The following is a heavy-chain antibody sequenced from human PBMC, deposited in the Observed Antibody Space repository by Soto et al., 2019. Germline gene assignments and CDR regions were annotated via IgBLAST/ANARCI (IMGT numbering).Heavy chain of an antibody. V-gene: IGHV3-23*01. Sequence: GGSLRLSCAASGFTFSSYAMSWVRQAPGKGLEWVSAISGSGGSTYYADSVKGRFTISRDNSKNTLYLQMNSLRAEDTAVYYCAKSKVVEDIVVVVAAIFDYWGQGTLVTVSS. CDR3: AKSKVVEDIVVVVAAIFDY. J-gene: IGHJ4*02. D-gene: IGHD2-15*01. CDR1: GFTFSSYA. CDR2: ISGSGGST.